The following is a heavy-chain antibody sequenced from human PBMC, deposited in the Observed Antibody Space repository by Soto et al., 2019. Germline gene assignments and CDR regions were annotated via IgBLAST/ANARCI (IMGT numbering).Heavy chain of an antibody. D-gene: IGHD3-3*01. V-gene: IGHV3-23*01. CDR3: AKDNDFWSGYNPPRDFDY. CDR1: GFIFSDYA. Sequence: GGSLRLSCAASGFIFSDYAMNWVRRAPGKXLVWVSVITGSGSRTYYSDSVKGRFTVSRDNSKNTLYLQMNSLRADDTAVYYCAKDNDFWSGYNPPRDFDYWGLGTLVTVSS. J-gene: IGHJ4*02. CDR2: ITGSGSRT.